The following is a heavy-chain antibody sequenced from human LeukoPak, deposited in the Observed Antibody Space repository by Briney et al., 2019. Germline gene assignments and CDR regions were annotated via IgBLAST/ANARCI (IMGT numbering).Heavy chain of an antibody. J-gene: IGHJ5*02. CDR3: VRSDWFDN. V-gene: IGHV3-74*03. Sequence: PGGSLRLSCAASGFFFSNYGMHWVRQAPGKGLVWVSRVNSDGRFTKYADSVKGRFTISRDNAKNTLYLQMNSLRAEDTAIYYCVRSDWFDNWGQGTLVTVSS. CDR2: VNSDGRFT. CDR1: GFFFSNYG.